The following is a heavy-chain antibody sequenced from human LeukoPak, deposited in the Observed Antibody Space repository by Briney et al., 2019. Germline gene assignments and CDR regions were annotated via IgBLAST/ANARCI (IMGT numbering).Heavy chain of an antibody. D-gene: IGHD3-9*01. CDR1: GYTFTSYG. V-gene: IGHV1-18*01. J-gene: IGHJ4*02. Sequence: ASVKVSCKASGYTFTSYGISWVRQAPGQGLEWMGWISTYNGNTNYAQKLQGRVTMTTDTSTSTAYMELRSLRSDDTAVYYCARDLRSSFILTGPIDYWGQGTLVTVSS. CDR3: ARDLRSSFILTGPIDY. CDR2: ISTYNGNT.